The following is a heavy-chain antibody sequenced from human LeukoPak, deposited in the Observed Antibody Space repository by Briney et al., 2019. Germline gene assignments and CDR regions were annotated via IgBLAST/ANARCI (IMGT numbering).Heavy chain of an antibody. CDR2: IYYSGST. V-gene: IGHV4-59*01. D-gene: IGHD4-17*01. CDR3: ARVSDYGDSYDAFDI. CDR1: GGSISGYY. J-gene: IGHJ3*02. Sequence: SETLSLTCTVSGGSISGYYWNWIRQPPGKGLEWIGYIYYSGSTNYNPSLKSRVTISVDTSKNQFSLKLSSVTAADTAVYYCARVSDYGDSYDAFDIWGQGTMVTVSS.